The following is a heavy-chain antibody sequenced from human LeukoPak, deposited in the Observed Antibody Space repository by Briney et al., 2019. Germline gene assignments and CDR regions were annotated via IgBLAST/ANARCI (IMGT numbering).Heavy chain of an antibody. J-gene: IGHJ4*02. CDR1: GFSISSGYH. V-gene: IGHV4-38-2*02. CDR3: ARDPWAVAGTNY. Sequence: SETLSLTCSVSGFSISSGYHWGWIRQPPGKGLEWIGNIYHSGTTNYNPSLKSRVTISVDTTKNQFSLKLSSVTAADTAVYFCARDPWAVAGTNYWGQGTLVTVSS. D-gene: IGHD6-19*01. CDR2: IYHSGTT.